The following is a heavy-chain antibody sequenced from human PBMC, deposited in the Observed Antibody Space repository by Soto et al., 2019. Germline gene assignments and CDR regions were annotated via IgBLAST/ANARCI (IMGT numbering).Heavy chain of an antibody. CDR1: GGSFSGYY. CDR2: INHSGST. V-gene: IGHV4-34*01. J-gene: IGHJ4*02. Sequence: PSEILALTCAVYGGSFSGYYWSWIRQPPGKGLEWIGEINHSGSTNYNPSLKSRVTISVDTSKNHFSLKLSSVTAADTAVYYCAREPLSGYFDYWGQGTLVTVSS. CDR3: AREPLSGYFDY.